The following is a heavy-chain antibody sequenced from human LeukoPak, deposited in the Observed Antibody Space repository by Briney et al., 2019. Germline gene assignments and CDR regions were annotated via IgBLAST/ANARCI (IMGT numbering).Heavy chain of an antibody. CDR2: IRYDGSNK. V-gene: IGHV3-30*02. CDR1: GFTFSAYG. J-gene: IGHJ4*02. Sequence: GGSLRLSCAASGFTFSAYGMHWVRQAPVKGPEWVAFIRYDGSNKYYPDSVRGRFTVSRDNSKNTLYLQMNSLRPEDTAVYYCARSWFSTGPADYWGQGTLVTVSS. CDR3: ARSWFSTGPADY. D-gene: IGHD6-13*01.